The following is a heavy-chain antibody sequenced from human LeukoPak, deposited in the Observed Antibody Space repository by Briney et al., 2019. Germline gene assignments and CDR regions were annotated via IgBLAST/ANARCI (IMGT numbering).Heavy chain of an antibody. CDR2: IIPIFGTA. CDR1: GGTFSSYA. J-gene: IGHJ4*02. CDR3: ARTSIAVAGPPLGDY. D-gene: IGHD6-19*01. V-gene: IGHV1-69*01. Sequence: GASVKVSCKASGGTFSSYAISWVRQAPGQGLEWMGGIIPIFGTANYAQEFQGRVTITADESTSTAYMELSRLRSDDTAVYYCARTSIAVAGPPLGDYWGQGTLVTVSS.